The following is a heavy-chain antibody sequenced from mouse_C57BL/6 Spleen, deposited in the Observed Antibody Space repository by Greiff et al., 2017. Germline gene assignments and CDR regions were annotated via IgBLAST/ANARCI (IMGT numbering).Heavy chain of an antibody. V-gene: IGHV1-39*01. Sequence: EVHLVESGPELVKPGASVKISCKASGYSFTDYNMNWVKQSNGKSLEWIGVINPNYGTTSYKQKFKGKATLTVDQSSSTAYMQLNSLTSEDSAVEYCARVNGYGSSYEGDFDVWGTGTTVTVSS. CDR1: GYSFTDYN. CDR3: ARVNGYGSSYEGDFDV. CDR2: INPNYGTT. J-gene: IGHJ1*03. D-gene: IGHD1-1*01.